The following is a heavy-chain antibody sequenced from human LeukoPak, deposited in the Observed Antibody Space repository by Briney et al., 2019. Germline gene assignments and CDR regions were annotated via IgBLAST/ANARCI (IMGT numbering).Heavy chain of an antibody. Sequence: ASVKVSCKASGYTFTSYGISWVRQAPGQGLEWMGWISAYNGNTNYAQKLQGRVTMTTDTSTSTAYMEPRSLRSDDTAVYYCARERYSGYDEQNYYYYMDVWGKGTTVTVSS. CDR1: GYTFTSYG. J-gene: IGHJ6*03. CDR2: ISAYNGNT. CDR3: ARERYSGYDEQNYYYYMDV. D-gene: IGHD5-12*01. V-gene: IGHV1-18*01.